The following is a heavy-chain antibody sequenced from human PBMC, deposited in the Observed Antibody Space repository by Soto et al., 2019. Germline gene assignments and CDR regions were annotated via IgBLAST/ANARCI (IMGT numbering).Heavy chain of an antibody. Sequence: PSETLSLTCTVSGGSVSRSDYYWSWIRQPPGKGLEWIGYIYSTGKTYYNPSLRSRLTISLDAPTNQFSLKLSSVTAADTAVYYCARLDYYDSSGYYWGQGTLVTVSS. J-gene: IGHJ4*02. CDR3: ARLDYYDSSGYY. CDR2: IYSTGKT. V-gene: IGHV4-30-4*02. D-gene: IGHD3-22*01. CDR1: GGSVSRSDYY.